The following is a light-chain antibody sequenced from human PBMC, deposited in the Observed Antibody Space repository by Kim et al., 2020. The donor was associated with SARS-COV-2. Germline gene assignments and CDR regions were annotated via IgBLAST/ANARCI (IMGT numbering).Light chain of an antibody. V-gene: IGKV1-27*01. Sequence: ASNGDRVTITCRSSQNIANSLAWYQQKPGKVPQVLIYAAATLQSGVPSRFSGSGSGTEFTLTIGSLQTEDVATYYCQKYNSAPCTFGPGTKVDIK. CDR3: QKYNSAPCT. J-gene: IGKJ1*01. CDR1: QNIANS. CDR2: AAA.